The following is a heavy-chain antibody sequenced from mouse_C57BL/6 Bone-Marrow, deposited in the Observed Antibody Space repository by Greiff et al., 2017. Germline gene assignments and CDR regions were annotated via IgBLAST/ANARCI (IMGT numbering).Heavy chain of an antibody. CDR3: ARDEDV. Sequence: DVKLVESGGGLVQSGRSLRLSCATSGFTFSDFYMEWVRQAPGKGLEWIAASRNKANDYTTEYSASVKGRFIVSRDTSQSILYLQMNALRAEDTAIYYCARDEDVWGTGTTVTVSS. CDR1: GFTFSDFY. J-gene: IGHJ1*03. CDR2: SRNKANDYTT. V-gene: IGHV7-1*01.